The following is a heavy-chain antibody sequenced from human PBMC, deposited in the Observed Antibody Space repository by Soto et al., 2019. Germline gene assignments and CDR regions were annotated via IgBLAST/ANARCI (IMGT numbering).Heavy chain of an antibody. D-gene: IGHD1-26*01. V-gene: IGHV1-69*01. CDR2: VIPIFGTA. J-gene: IGHJ6*02. CDR1: GGTFSSYA. CDR3: ARALLPAASIHYYYYYGMDV. Sequence: QVQLVQSGAAVKKPGSSAKVSCKASGGTFSSYATSRVRQAPGQGLEWMGGVIPIFGTANYAQKFQGRVTSTVVESTRTAYVELSNLRSGVTAVYYCARALLPAASIHYYYYYGMDVWGQGTAVPVSS.